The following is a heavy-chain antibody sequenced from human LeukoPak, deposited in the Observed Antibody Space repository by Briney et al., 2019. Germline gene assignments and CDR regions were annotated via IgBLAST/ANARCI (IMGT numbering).Heavy chain of an antibody. CDR3: ASQNSSSWYGTFFDY. J-gene: IGHJ4*02. CDR2: ISSSGSTI. CDR1: GFTFRNSW. D-gene: IGHD6-13*01. V-gene: IGHV3-48*04. Sequence: GGSLRLSCAASGFTFRNSWFHWVRQAPGKGLEWVSYISSSGSTIYYADSVKGRFTISRDNAKNSLYLQMNSLRAEDTAVYYCASQNSSSWYGTFFDYWGQGTLVTVSS.